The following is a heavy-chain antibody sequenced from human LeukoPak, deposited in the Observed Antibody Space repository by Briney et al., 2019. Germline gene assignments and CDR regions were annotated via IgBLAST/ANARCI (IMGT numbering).Heavy chain of an antibody. Sequence: PGGSLRLSCAASGFTFSDYWMSWVRQAPGKGLEWVANIKQDGSEKYYVDSVKGRFTISRDNAKNSVYLQMNNLRAEDTAVYYCARGVWFGDQGTLVTVSS. V-gene: IGHV3-7*03. D-gene: IGHD3-10*01. J-gene: IGHJ1*01. CDR1: GFTFSDYW. CDR2: IKQDGSEK. CDR3: ARGVWF.